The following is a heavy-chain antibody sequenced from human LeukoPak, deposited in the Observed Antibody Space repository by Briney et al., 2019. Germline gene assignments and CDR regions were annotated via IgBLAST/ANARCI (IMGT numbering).Heavy chain of an antibody. J-gene: IGHJ4*02. CDR1: GGSISSSSYY. CDR3: ARWTTYYYDSSGYYGFDY. Sequence: SETLSLTCTVSGGSISSSSYYWGWIRQPPGKGLEWIGSIYYSGSTYYNPSLKSRVTISVDTSKNQFSLKLSSVTAADTAVYYCARWTTYYYDSSGYYGFDYWGQGTLVTVSS. V-gene: IGHV4-39*01. D-gene: IGHD3-22*01. CDR2: IYYSGST.